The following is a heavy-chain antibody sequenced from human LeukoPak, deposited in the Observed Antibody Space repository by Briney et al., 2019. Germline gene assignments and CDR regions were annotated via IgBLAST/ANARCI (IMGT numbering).Heavy chain of an antibody. CDR3: ATLLNIIAVAGTGGTQNWFDP. D-gene: IGHD6-19*01. V-gene: IGHV4-61*02. J-gene: IGHJ5*02. CDR1: GASVSSSNFF. Sequence: SETLSLTCTVSGASVSSSNFFWNWLRQPAGKGLEWIGRVYTWGTTHYNPSLHSRVITSIDRSKNQVSQRLSSATAADTAVYYCATLLNIIAVAGTGGTQNWFDPWGQGTLVTVSS. CDR2: VYTWGTT.